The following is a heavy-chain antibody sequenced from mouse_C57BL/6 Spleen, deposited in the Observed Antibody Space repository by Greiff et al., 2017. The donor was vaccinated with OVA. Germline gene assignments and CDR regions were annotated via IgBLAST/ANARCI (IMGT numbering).Heavy chain of an antibody. CDR2: IYPGGGYT. CDR1: GYTFTNYW. Sequence: QVQLQQPGAELVRPGTSVKMSCKASGYTFTNYWIGWVKQRPGHGLEWIGDIYPGGGYTNYNEKFKGKATLTADKSSSTAYMQFSSLTSEDSAIYYCARWDGYLYYFDYWGQGTTLTVSS. D-gene: IGHD2-3*01. V-gene: IGHV1-63*01. J-gene: IGHJ2*01. CDR3: ARWDGYLYYFDY.